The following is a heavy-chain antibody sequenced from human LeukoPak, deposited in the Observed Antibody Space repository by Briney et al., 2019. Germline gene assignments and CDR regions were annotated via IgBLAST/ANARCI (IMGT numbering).Heavy chain of an antibody. CDR1: GFTFRNYE. Sequence: GGSLRLSCAASGFTFRNYEMNWVRQAPGKGLGWVSYISSSGTNIKYADSVRGRFTISRDNAKNSLYLQMNSLRAEDTAVYYCARNLADVWGQGTTVTVSS. CDR2: ISSSGTNI. V-gene: IGHV3-48*03. CDR3: ARNLADV. J-gene: IGHJ6*02.